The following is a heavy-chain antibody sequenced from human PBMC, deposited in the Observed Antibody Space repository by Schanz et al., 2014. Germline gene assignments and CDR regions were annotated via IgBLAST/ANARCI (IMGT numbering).Heavy chain of an antibody. CDR1: GFSFSTHA. D-gene: IGHD6-19*01. CDR2: INTSGGSR. J-gene: IGHJ4*02. Sequence: EVQLVESGGGLVQPGGSLRLSCAASGFSFSTHAMSWVRQAPGQGLEWVSGINTSGGSRYYAESVKGRFTISRDNSKSILYLQMNSLRAEDTAVYYCAKAGSGWSTAGYYYWGQGTLVAVSS. V-gene: IGHV3-23*04. CDR3: AKAGSGWSTAGYYY.